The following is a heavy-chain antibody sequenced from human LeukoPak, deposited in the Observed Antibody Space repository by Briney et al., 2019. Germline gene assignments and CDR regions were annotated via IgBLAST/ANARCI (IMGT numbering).Heavy chain of an antibody. D-gene: IGHD5-24*01. V-gene: IGHV1-69*04. CDR2: IIPILGIA. CDR1: GGTFSSYA. Sequence: GASVKVSCKASGGTFSSYAISWVRQAPGQGLEWMGRIIPILGIANYAQKFQGRVTITADKSTSTAYMELSSLRSEDTAVYYCAREDGYKAPFDYWGQGTLVTVSS. CDR3: AREDGYKAPFDY. J-gene: IGHJ4*02.